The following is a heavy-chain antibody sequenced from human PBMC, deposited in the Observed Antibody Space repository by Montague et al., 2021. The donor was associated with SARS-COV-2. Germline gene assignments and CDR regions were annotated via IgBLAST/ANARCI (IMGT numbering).Heavy chain of an antibody. CDR1: GDSDCVESPS. V-gene: IGHV6-1*01. Sequence: CAISGDSDCVESPSRNWEEHTPALQPDQLVGTCFRSEYYNDYAVSVQSRITINPDTSKNQISLQLNSVTPEDTAVYYCSRTSAASDYWGQGTLVTVSS. CDR3: SRTSAASDY. J-gene: IGHJ4*02. D-gene: IGHD1-26*01. CDR2: TCFRSEYYN.